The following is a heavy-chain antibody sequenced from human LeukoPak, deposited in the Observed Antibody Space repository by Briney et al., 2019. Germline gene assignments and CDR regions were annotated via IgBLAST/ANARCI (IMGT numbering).Heavy chain of an antibody. D-gene: IGHD2-15*01. J-gene: IGHJ6*02. CDR2: ISYDGSNK. CDR1: GFTSSSYA. Sequence: GGSLRLSCAASGFTSSSYAMHWVRQAPGKGLEWVAVISYDGSNKYYADSVKGRFTISRDNSKNTLYLQMNSLRAEDTAVYYCAREGYCSGGSCSSGMDVWGQGTTVTVSS. CDR3: AREGYCSGGSCSSGMDV. V-gene: IGHV3-30-3*01.